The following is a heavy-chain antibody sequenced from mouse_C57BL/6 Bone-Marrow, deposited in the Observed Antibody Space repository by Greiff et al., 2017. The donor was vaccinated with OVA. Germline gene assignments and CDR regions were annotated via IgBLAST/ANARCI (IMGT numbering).Heavy chain of an antibody. CDR1: GYAFSSSW. CDR3: ARSNGYYTSFYYYAMDY. D-gene: IGHD2-3*01. J-gene: IGHJ4*01. V-gene: IGHV1-82*01. CDR2: IYPGDGDT. Sequence: QVQLQQSGPELVKPGASVKISCKASGYAFSSSWMNWVKQRPGKGLEWIGRIYPGDGDTNYNGKFKGKATLTADKSSSPAYMQLSSLTSEDSAVYFCARSNGYYTSFYYYAMDYWGQGTSVTVSS.